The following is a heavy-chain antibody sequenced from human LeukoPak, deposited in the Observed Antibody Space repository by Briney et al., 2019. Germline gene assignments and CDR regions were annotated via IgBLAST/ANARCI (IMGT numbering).Heavy chain of an antibody. CDR2: INHSGST. CDR1: GGSFSGYY. CDR3: AKDRVGATQAYYFDY. V-gene: IGHV4-34*01. Sequence: SETLSLTCAVYGGSFSGYYWSWIRQPPGKGLEWIGEINHSGSTNYNPSLKSRVTISVDTSKNQFSLKLSSVTAADTAVYYCAKDRVGATQAYYFDYWGQGTLVTVSS. J-gene: IGHJ4*02. D-gene: IGHD1-26*01.